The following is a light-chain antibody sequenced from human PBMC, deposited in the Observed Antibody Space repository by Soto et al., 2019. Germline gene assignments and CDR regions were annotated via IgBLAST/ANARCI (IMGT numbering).Light chain of an antibody. CDR2: DAS. Sequence: DIQMTQSPSTLSASVGDRVTITCRASQSITNRLAWYQQKPGKAPKVLIYDASSLESGAPSRFSGSGSGTEFILTISSLQPDDFATYCCQHYGGMWAFGQGTTWEMK. V-gene: IGKV1-5*01. J-gene: IGKJ1*01. CDR3: QHYGGMWA. CDR1: QSITNR.